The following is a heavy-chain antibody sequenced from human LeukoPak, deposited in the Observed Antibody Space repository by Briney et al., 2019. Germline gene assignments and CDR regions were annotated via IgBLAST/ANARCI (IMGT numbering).Heavy chain of an antibody. CDR2: ISAYNGNT. J-gene: IGHJ6*03. CDR1: GYTFTSYG. CDR3: ARLSTPEGYSSGWYHRDYYYYMDV. Sequence: ASVKVSCKASGYTFTSYGISWVRQAPGQGLEWMGWISAYNGNTNYAQKLQGRVTMTTDTSTSTAYMELRSLRSDDTAVYYCARLSTPEGYSSGWYHRDYYYYMDVWGKGTTVTVSS. D-gene: IGHD6-19*01. V-gene: IGHV1-18*01.